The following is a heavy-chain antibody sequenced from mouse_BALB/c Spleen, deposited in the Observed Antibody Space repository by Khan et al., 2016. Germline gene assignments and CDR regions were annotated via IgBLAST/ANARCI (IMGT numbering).Heavy chain of an antibody. Sequence: QIQLVQSGPELKKPGETVKISCKASGYTFTDYSIHWVKQAPGKGLQWMGWINTDIGEPTYADDFKGRFAFSLETSASTAYLQINNLKNADTATYFCADYCDYAWFAYWGQGTLVTVST. V-gene: IGHV9-2-1*01. CDR2: INTDIGEP. CDR3: ADYCDYAWFAY. J-gene: IGHJ3*01. D-gene: IGHD1-2*01. CDR1: GYTFTDYS.